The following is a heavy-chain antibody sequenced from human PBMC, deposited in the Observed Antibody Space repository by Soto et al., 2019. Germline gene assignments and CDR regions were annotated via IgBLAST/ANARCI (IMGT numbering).Heavy chain of an antibody. CDR2: FSGSGDTT. V-gene: IGHV3-23*01. D-gene: IGHD3-22*01. CDR3: ARDAGELPVVTVGVFVF. Sequence: GGSLRLSCAASGFTFSNYAMSWVRQAPGKGLEWVSAFSGSGDTTFYADSVKGRFTVSRDNSKKTLYLQLNSLRDEDTAVYYCARDAGELPVVTVGVFVFWGRGTMVTVYS. J-gene: IGHJ4*02. CDR1: GFTFSNYA.